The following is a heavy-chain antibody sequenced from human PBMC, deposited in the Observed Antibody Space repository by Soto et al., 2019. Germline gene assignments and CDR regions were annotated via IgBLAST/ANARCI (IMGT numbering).Heavy chain of an antibody. D-gene: IGHD6-6*01. CDR2: IIPIFGTA. J-gene: IGHJ3*02. CDR3: ASEGYSSSSKAFDI. Sequence: QVQLVQSGAEVRKHGYSVKVSCKASGGTFSSYAISWVRQAPGQGLEWMGGIIPIFGTANYAQKFQGRVTITADESTSTAYMELSSLRSEDTAVYYCASEGYSSSSKAFDIWGQGTMVTVSS. CDR1: GGTFSSYA. V-gene: IGHV1-69*01.